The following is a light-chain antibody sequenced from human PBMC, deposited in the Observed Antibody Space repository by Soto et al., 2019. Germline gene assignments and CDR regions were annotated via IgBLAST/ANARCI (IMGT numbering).Light chain of an antibody. CDR2: DAS. CDR1: QSVRSRY. J-gene: IGKJ2*01. CDR3: QQYGDSPYT. V-gene: IGKV3-20*01. Sequence: EFVVTQSPGTLSLSLGERATLSCRTSQSVRSRYLAWYQQKPGQAPTLLIYDASSRPGGIPDRFIGSGSGTDFTLPISRLEPEDFAVYYCQQYGDSPYTFVQGTKLEIK.